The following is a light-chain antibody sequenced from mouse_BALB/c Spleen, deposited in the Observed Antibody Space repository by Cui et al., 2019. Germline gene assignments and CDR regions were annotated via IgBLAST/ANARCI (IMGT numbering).Light chain of an antibody. V-gene: IGKV12-98*01. J-gene: IGKJ2*01. CDR3: QQVYSTPYT. CDR2: AAT. Sequence: DIPISHSPASQSASLGERVTITCLARQSIGTWLAWYQQKAGKSPQLLIYAATRLADGVPSSFSGSASGTKFSFKISSLQAEDFVSYYCQQVYSTPYTFGGGTKLEIK. CDR1: QSIGTW.